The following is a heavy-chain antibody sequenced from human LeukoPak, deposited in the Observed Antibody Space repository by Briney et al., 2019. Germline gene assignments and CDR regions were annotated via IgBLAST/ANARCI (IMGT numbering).Heavy chain of an antibody. CDR3: ARYAAPRSIFGVVTPCAFDI. J-gene: IGHJ3*02. CDR1: GGSISSGGYY. D-gene: IGHD3-3*01. V-gene: IGHV4-30-2*01. CDR2: IYHSGST. Sequence: SQTLSLTCTVSGGSISSGGYYWSWIRQPPGKGLEWIEYIYHSGSTYYNPSLKSRVTISVDRSKNQFSLKLSSVTAADTAVYYCARYAAPRSIFGVVTPCAFDIWGQGTMVTVSS.